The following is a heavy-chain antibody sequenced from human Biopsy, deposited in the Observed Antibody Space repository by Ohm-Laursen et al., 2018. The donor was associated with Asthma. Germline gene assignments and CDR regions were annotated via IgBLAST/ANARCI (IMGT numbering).Heavy chain of an antibody. D-gene: IGHD2-15*01. Sequence: ASVNVSCQLSGNSLTDLAIHWARHAPGKGLEWLGGFNPEDGEQIYAEMFQGRVTMTEDTSTDTAYMEMGSLRLDDTAVYYGTTDSLSHRTGIGGGGMDVWGQGTTVTVSS. V-gene: IGHV1-24*01. J-gene: IGHJ6*02. CDR3: TTDSLSHRTGIGGGGMDV. CDR2: FNPEDGEQ. CDR1: GNSLTDLA.